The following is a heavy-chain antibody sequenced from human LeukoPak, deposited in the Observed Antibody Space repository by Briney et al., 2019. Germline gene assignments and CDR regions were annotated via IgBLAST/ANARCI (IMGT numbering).Heavy chain of an antibody. CDR1: GFTFGDYA. CDR2: IRSKAYGGTT. J-gene: IGHJ6*03. D-gene: IGHD3-10*01. CDR3: TRVLLWFGELLSYYYYYMDV. V-gene: IGHV3-49*03. Sequence: PGGSLRLSCTASGFTFGDYAMSWFRQAPGKGLEWVGFIRSKAYGGTTEYAASVKGRFTISRDDSKSIAYLQMNSLKTEDTAVYYCTRVLLWFGELLSYYYYYMDVWGKGTTVTISS.